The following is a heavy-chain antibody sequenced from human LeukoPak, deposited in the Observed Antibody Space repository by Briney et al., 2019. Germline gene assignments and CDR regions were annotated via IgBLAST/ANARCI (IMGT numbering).Heavy chain of an antibody. J-gene: IGHJ4*02. D-gene: IGHD1-1*01. CDR3: AKEPGVHDV. CDR1: GFTFSSYA. V-gene: IGHV3-23*01. Sequence: TGGSLRLSCAASGFTFSSYAMSWVRQAPGKGLEWVSTISGSGSSTYYADSVKGRFTISRDNSKNTVYLQVNSLRAEDTAVYYCAKEPGVHDVWGQGTLVTVSS. CDR2: ISGSGSST.